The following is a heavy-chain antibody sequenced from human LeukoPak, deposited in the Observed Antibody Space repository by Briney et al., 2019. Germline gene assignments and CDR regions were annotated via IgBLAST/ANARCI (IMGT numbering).Heavy chain of an antibody. D-gene: IGHD3-10*01. CDR3: ARAAASGSGNDFDY. V-gene: IGHV3-48*03. Sequence: GGSLRLSCAASGFTFSSYEMNWVRQAPGKGLEWVSYISSSGSTIYYADSVKGRFTISRDISKNTLYLQINSLRAEDTAVYYCARAAASGSGNDFDYWGQGTLVTVSS. CDR1: GFTFSSYE. CDR2: ISSSGSTI. J-gene: IGHJ4*02.